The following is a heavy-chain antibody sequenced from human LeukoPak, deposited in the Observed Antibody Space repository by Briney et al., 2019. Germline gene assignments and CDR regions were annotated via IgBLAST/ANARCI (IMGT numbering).Heavy chain of an antibody. V-gene: IGHV3-23*01. CDR1: GFTFSSYA. CDR3: AKDGRAAAGTNQTPPN. CDR2: ISGSGGST. J-gene: IGHJ4*02. Sequence: GGSLRLSCAASGFTFSSYAMSWVRQAPGKGLEWVSAISGSGGSTYYADSVKGRFTISRDNSKNTLYLQMNSLRAEDTAVYYCAKDGRAAAGTNQTPPNWGQGTLVTVSS. D-gene: IGHD6-13*01.